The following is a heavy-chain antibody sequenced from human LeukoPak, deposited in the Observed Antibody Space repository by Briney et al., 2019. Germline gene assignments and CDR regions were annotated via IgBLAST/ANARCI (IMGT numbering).Heavy chain of an antibody. Sequence: GGSLKLSCVASGFTSSDSAIHWVRQSSGKGLEWIGHMDKETNLYATALAASVKGRFTVSRDDSKNTAYLHMNSLKTEDTALYYCTRDSGTYNWFDPWGQGTLVTVSS. CDR2: MDKETNLYAT. CDR3: TRDSGTYNWFDP. CDR1: GFTSSDSA. V-gene: IGHV3-73*01. D-gene: IGHD1-26*01. J-gene: IGHJ5*02.